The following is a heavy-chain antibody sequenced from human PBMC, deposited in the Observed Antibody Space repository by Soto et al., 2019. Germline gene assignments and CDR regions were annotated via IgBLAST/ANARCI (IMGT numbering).Heavy chain of an antibody. CDR2: INTDGSST. CDR1: GFTFSSFW. J-gene: IGHJ4*02. Sequence: EVQLVESGGGLVQPGGSLRLSCAVSGFTFSSFWMHWVRQAPGEGLVWVSRINTDGSSTSYEYSVKGRFTISRDNAKNTLYLQMNSLRVEDTAMYYCAKRGVDTFGLSYWGQGTLVTVSS. CDR3: AKRGVDTFGLSY. D-gene: IGHD3-10*01. V-gene: IGHV3-74*01.